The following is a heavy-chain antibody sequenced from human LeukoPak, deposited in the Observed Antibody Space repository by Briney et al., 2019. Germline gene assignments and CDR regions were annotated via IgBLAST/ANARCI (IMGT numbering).Heavy chain of an antibody. D-gene: IGHD3-16*02. CDR3: AMGELSFYYFDY. CDR1: GCSISSYY. CDR2: IYYSGST. Sequence: PSETLSLTCTVSGCSISSYYWSWIRQPPGKGLEWIGYIYYSGSTIYNPSLKSRVTISVDTSKNQFSLKLSSVTAADTAVYYCAMGELSFYYFDYWGQGTLVTVSS. J-gene: IGHJ4*02. V-gene: IGHV4-59*01.